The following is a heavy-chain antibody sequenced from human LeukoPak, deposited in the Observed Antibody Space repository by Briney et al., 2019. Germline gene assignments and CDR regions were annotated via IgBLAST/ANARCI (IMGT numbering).Heavy chain of an antibody. J-gene: IGHJ4*02. Sequence: GASVKVSCKASGYTFTSYGISWVRQAPGQGLEWMGWIFPNSGGTEYALKFQGRVTMTRDTSISTAYMELSSLRSDDTAVYYCVAVTYTNYDDFDYWGQGTLVTVSS. D-gene: IGHD4-11*01. CDR3: VAVTYTNYDDFDY. CDR1: GYTFTSYG. CDR2: IFPNSGGT. V-gene: IGHV1-2*02.